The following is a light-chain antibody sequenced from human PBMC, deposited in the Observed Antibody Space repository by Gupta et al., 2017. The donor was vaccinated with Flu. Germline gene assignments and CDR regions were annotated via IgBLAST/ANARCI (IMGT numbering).Light chain of an antibody. CDR3: QQDKNWPPLT. V-gene: IGKV3-15*01. CDR2: GAS. J-gene: IGKJ4*01. Sequence: EIVMTQSPATLSVSPGERAIFSCRASQSVRSNLAWYQQIPGQAPRLLIYGASTRATGVPARFSGSGSGTEFTLTINSRQSEDFAVYYCQQDKNWPPLTFGGGTKVEIK. CDR1: QSVRSN.